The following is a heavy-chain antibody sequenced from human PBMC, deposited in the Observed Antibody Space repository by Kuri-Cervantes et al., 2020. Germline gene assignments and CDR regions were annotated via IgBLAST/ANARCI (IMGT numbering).Heavy chain of an antibody. J-gene: IGHJ4*02. CDR2: ISGSGGST. CDR3: AKGFIAVAGTYFDY. V-gene: IGHV3-23*01. Sequence: LSLTCAASGFTFSSYAMSWVRQAPGKGLEWVSAISGSGGSTYYADSVKGRFTISRDNSKNTLYLQMSSLRAEDTAVYYCAKGFIAVAGTYFDYWGQGTLVTVFS. CDR1: GFTFSSYA. D-gene: IGHD6-19*01.